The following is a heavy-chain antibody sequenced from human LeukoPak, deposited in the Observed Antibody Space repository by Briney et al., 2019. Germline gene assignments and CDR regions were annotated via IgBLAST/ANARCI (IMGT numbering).Heavy chain of an antibody. CDR3: ASMIEVAVAFDY. V-gene: IGHV1-2*02. CDR1: GYTFTGYY. D-gene: IGHD3-22*01. CDR2: INPNSVVT. J-gene: IGHJ4*02. Sequence: ASVKLSCKASGYTFTGYYMHWVRQAPGQGLEWMGWINPNSVVTNYAQKLQGRVTVTRDTPIGTAYMELSRLRPDDTAVYYCASMIEVAVAFDYWGQGTLVTVSS.